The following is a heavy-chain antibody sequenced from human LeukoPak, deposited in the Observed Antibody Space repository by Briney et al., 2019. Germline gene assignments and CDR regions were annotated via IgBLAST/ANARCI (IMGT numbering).Heavy chain of an antibody. D-gene: IGHD3-3*01. CDR3: ARLRFAYYDFWSGSNLFDP. J-gene: IGHJ5*02. Sequence: PSETLSLTCAVYGGSFSGYYWSWIRQPPGKGLEWIGEINHSGSTNYNPSLKSRVTISVDTSKNQYSLKLSSVTAADTAVYYCARLRFAYYDFWSGSNLFDPWGQGTLVTVSS. V-gene: IGHV4-34*01. CDR1: GGSFSGYY. CDR2: INHSGST.